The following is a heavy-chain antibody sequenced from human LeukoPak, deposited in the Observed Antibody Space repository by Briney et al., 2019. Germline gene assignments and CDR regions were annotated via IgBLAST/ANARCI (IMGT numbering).Heavy chain of an antibody. V-gene: IGHV3-23*01. CDR3: AKHGDYEACFQH. CDR2: ISGSGGST. J-gene: IGHJ1*01. D-gene: IGHD4-17*01. CDR1: GFTFSSYA. Sequence: GGSLRLSCAASGFTFSSYAMSWVRQAPGKGLEWVSAISGSGGSTYYADSVKGRFTISRDNSKNTLYLQMSSLRAEDTAIYYCAKHGDYEACFQHWGQGTLVTVSS.